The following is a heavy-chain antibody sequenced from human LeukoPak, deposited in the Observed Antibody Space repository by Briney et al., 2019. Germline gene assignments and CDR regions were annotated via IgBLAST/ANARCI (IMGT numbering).Heavy chain of an antibody. CDR3: ARDRGGRYYGSGSYYQYYFDY. V-gene: IGHV1-3*01. J-gene: IGHJ4*02. CDR1: GYTFTSYA. Sequence: ASVKVSCKASGYTFTSYAMHWVRQAPGQRLEWKGWINAGNGNTKYSQKFQGRVTITRDTSASTAYMELSSLRSEDTAVYYCARDRGGRYYGSGSYYQYYFDYWGQGTLVTVSS. D-gene: IGHD3-10*01. CDR2: INAGNGNT.